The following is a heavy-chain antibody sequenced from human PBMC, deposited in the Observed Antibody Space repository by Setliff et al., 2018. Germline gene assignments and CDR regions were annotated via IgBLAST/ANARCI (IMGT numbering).Heavy chain of an antibody. V-gene: IGHV2-5*02. J-gene: IGHJ4*02. CDR2: HYYDNDK. D-gene: IGHD3-10*01. CDR1: GFSLNTEAMG. CDR3: ARINMVRGVPPHLDY. Sequence: ESGPTLVNPTQTLTLTCTFSGFSLNTEAMGVGWIRQPPGKALEWLALHYYDNDKRYSPSLRSRLTITGDTSKKQVVLTMTNMDPVDTATYYCARINMVRGVPPHLDYWGQGTLVTVSS.